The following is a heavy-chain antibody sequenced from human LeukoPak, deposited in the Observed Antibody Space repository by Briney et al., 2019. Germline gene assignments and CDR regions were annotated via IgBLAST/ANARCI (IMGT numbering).Heavy chain of an antibody. Sequence: SETLSLTCTVSGGSISSYYWSWIRQPPGKGLEWIGYIYYSGSTNYNPSLKSRVTISVDTSKNQFSLKLSSVTAADTAVFYCARGRSYYDSPMGYWGQGTLVTASS. CDR2: IYYSGST. CDR1: GGSISSYY. V-gene: IGHV4-59*01. D-gene: IGHD3-22*01. CDR3: ARGRSYYDSPMGY. J-gene: IGHJ4*02.